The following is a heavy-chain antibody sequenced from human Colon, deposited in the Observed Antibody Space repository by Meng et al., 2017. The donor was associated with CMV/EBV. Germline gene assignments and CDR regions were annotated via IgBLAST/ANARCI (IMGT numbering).Heavy chain of an antibody. Sequence: VASGNYYWSWIRQPPGKGLEWIGYIYYSGSTNYNSSLKSRVTISIDTSKNQFSLKLSSVTAADTAVYYCARVYYYDSSGYHYGAFDIWGQGTLVTVSS. CDR1: VASGNYY. D-gene: IGHD3-22*01. CDR3: ARVYYYDSSGYHYGAFDI. V-gene: IGHV4-61*01. CDR2: IYYSGST. J-gene: IGHJ3*02.